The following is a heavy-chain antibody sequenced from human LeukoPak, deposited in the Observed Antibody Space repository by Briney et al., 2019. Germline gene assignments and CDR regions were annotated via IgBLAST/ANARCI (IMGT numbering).Heavy chain of an antibody. CDR2: ISSTSTTI. J-gene: IGHJ4*02. CDR3: ASGYSSGPVY. Sequence: GGSLRLSCAASGFTFSSSSMNWVRQAPGKGLEWVSYISSTSTTIYYADSVKGRFTISRDNVKNSLYLQMNSLRAEDTAVYYCASGYSSGPVYWGQGNLVTVSS. V-gene: IGHV3-48*04. CDR1: GFTFSSSS. D-gene: IGHD6-19*01.